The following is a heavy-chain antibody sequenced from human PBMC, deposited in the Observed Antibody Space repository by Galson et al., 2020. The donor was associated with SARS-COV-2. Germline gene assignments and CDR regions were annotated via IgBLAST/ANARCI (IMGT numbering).Heavy chain of an antibody. D-gene: IGHD3-9*01. Sequence: ASVKVSCEASGYTFANYDVNWVRQATGQGLERMGWMNPKSGNTGYAQRFQGRVTITRDTSINTAYLELSSLRSEDTAVYYCARASKHYNFLTGYLNYYYYYMDVWGTGTTVTISS. J-gene: IGHJ6*03. CDR3: ARASKHYNFLTGYLNYYYYYMDV. CDR1: GYTFANYD. CDR2: MNPKSGNT. V-gene: IGHV1-8*03.